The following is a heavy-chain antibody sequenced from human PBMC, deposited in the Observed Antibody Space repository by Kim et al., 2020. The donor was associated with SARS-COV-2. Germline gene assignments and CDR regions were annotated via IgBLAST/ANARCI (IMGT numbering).Heavy chain of an antibody. Sequence: SRRRPHYHPSRTSQVTIPVDTSKNQCSLKLSSVTAADTAVYYCARGFDYWGQGTLVTVSS. V-gene: IGHV4-4*09. J-gene: IGHJ4*02. D-gene: IGHD3-10*01. CDR3: ARGFDY. CDR2: SRRRP.